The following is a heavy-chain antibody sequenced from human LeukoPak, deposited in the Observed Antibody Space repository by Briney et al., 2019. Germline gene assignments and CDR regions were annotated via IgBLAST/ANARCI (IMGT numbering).Heavy chain of an antibody. Sequence: GASVKVSCKASGYTFTGYYMHWVRQAPGQGLEWMGIINPSGGSTSYAQKFQGRVTMTRDTSTSTVYMELSSLRSEDTAVYYCAREPSSSWYLGSDYGMDVWGQGTTVTVSS. CDR1: GYTFTGYY. CDR3: AREPSSSWYLGSDYGMDV. D-gene: IGHD6-13*01. V-gene: IGHV1-46*01. J-gene: IGHJ6*02. CDR2: INPSGGST.